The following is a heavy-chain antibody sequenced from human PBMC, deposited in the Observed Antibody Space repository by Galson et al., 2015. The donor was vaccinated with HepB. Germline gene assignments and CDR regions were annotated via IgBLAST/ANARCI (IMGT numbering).Heavy chain of an antibody. CDR2: INTNTGNP. CDR3: ARKKLGLLWFREYAFDI. J-gene: IGHJ3*02. Sequence: SVKVSCKASGYTFTSYAMNWVRQAPGQGLEWMGWINTNTGNPTYAQGFTGRFVFSLDTSVSTAYLQISSLKAEDTAVYYCARKKLGLLWFREYAFDIWGQGTMVTVSS. CDR1: GYTFTSYA. D-gene: IGHD3-10*01. V-gene: IGHV7-4-1*02.